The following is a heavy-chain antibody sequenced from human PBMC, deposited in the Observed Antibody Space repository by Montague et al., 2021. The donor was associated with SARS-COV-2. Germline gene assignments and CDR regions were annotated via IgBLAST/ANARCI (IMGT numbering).Heavy chain of an antibody. Sequence: SETLSLTCTVSGGSISTYYWNWIRQSPGKGLEWIGYVSDSGSTSXNPSLKSRIAISVATSKSQFSLKLTAVTAADTAVYYCAGGRGWLVFDYWGQGNLVTVSS. CDR1: GGSISTYY. V-gene: IGHV4-59*01. D-gene: IGHD6-19*01. CDR3: AGGRGWLVFDY. J-gene: IGHJ4*02. CDR2: VSDSGST.